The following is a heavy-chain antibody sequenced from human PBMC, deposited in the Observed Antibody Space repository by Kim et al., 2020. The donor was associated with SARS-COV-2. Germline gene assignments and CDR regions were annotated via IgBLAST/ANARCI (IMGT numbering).Heavy chain of an antibody. Sequence: ESVTGRFTISRDNSKSTLYLQMNNLSAYVTAVYYCARETWDLHCTGGFDYWGQGTLVTVSS. J-gene: IGHJ4*02. V-gene: IGHV3-30*07. CDR3: ARETWDLHCTGGFDY. D-gene: IGHD2-8*02.